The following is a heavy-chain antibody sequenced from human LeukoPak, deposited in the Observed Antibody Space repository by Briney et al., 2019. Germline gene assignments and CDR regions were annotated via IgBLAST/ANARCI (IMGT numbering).Heavy chain of an antibody. J-gene: IGHJ3*02. Sequence: GGSLRLSCEASGFTFSDYYMSWIRQAPGKGLDWVSHMSNSGGATHYADSVKGRFTISRDNARKSLYLQMNSLRADDTAVYYCARVSRGGGRVAFDIWGQGTMVTVSS. CDR3: ARVSRGGGRVAFDI. D-gene: IGHD4-23*01. V-gene: IGHV3-11*01. CDR2: MSNSGGAT. CDR1: GFTFSDYY.